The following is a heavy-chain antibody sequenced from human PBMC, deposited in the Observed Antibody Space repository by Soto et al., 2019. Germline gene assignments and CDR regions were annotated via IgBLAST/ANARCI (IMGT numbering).Heavy chain of an antibody. Sequence: ASVKVSCKASGYTFTSYGISWVRQAPGQGLEWMGWISAYNGNTNYAQKLQGRVTMTTDTSTSTAYMELRSLRSDDTAVYYCARGYYDFWSGYSLPIYYYYYGMDVWGQGTTGTVSS. CDR3: ARGYYDFWSGYSLPIYYYYYGMDV. V-gene: IGHV1-18*01. J-gene: IGHJ6*02. D-gene: IGHD3-3*01. CDR1: GYTFTSYG. CDR2: ISAYNGNT.